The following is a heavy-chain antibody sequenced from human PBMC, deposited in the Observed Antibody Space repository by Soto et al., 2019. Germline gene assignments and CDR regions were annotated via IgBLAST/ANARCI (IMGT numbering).Heavy chain of an antibody. Sequence: QVQLVESGGGVVQPGRSLRLSCAASGFTFSSYGMHWVRQAPGKGLEWVAVISYDGSNKYYADSVKGRFTISRDNTKNTLYLQMSSLRAEDTAVYYCAKGPYYDSSYWGQGTLVTVSS. D-gene: IGHD3-22*01. CDR2: ISYDGSNK. CDR1: GFTFSSYG. V-gene: IGHV3-30*18. CDR3: AKGPYYDSSY. J-gene: IGHJ4*02.